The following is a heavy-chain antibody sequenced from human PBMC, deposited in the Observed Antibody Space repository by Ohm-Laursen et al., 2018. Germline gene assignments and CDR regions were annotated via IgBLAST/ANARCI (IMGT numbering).Heavy chain of an antibody. CDR3: ARVAVAGTCDY. V-gene: IGHV3-11*01. D-gene: IGHD6-19*01. CDR1: GFIFSDYQ. CDR2: ISNGGKTI. J-gene: IGHJ4*02. Sequence: SLRLSCTASGFIFSDYQMTWIRQAPGQGLEWVSYISNGGKTIFYADSVKGRFTVSRDDAKNSLYLQMNSLRAEDTAVYYCARVAVAGTCDYWGQGTLVTVSS.